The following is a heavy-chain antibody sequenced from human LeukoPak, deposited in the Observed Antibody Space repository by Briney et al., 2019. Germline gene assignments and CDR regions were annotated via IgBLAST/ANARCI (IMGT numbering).Heavy chain of an antibody. CDR1: GGSISSGGYS. CDR3: ARSIVGATDFDY. Sequence: PSQTLSLTCAVSGGSISSGGYSWSWIRQPPGKGLEWIGYIYHSGSTYYNPSLKSRVTISVDRSKNQFSLKLSSVTAADTAVYYCARSIVGATDFDYWGQGTLVTVSS. V-gene: IGHV4-30-2*01. J-gene: IGHJ4*02. D-gene: IGHD1-26*01. CDR2: IYHSGST.